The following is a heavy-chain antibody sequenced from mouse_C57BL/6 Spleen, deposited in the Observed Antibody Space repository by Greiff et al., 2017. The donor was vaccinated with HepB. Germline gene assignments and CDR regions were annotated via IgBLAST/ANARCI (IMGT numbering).Heavy chain of an antibody. CDR3: ARYGSSYPFAY. V-gene: IGHV1-20*01. D-gene: IGHD1-1*01. J-gene: IGHJ3*01. Sequence: EVQLQESGPELVKPGDSVKISCKASGYSFTGYFMNWVMQSHGKSLEWIGRINPYNGDTFYNQKFKGKATLTVDKSSSTAHMELRSLTSEDSAVYYCARYGSSYPFAYWGQGTLVTVSA. CDR2: INPYNGDT. CDR1: GYSFTGYF.